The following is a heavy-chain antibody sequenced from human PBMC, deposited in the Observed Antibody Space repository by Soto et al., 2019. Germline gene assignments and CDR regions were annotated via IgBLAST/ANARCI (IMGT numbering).Heavy chain of an antibody. CDR2: LWYDGSNT. CDR1: GFTFSAYG. J-gene: IGHJ4*02. D-gene: IGHD4-17*01. V-gene: IGHV3-33*01. CDR3: ARDPRYYGDTRGYFDY. Sequence: QVQLVESGGGVVQPGRSLRLSCAASGFTFSAYGMHWVRQAPGKGLEWVAVLWYDGSNTYYADSVKGRFTISRDNSKNTLYLHMNSLRAEDTALYYCARDPRYYGDTRGYFDYWGQGTLVTVS.